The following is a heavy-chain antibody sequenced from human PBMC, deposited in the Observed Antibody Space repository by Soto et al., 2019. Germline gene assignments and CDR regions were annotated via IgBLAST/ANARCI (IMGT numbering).Heavy chain of an antibody. V-gene: IGHV1-3*01. CDR3: ARDTGDGTFHF. Sequence: QVHLVQSGAEVRKPGASVKVSCKASGYTFSSYAMHWVRQAPGQRLEWMGWINAGYGNTKSSQKFQDRVTISRDTSASTAYMELTSLRSEDTAVYYCARDTGDGTFHFWAQRTLVTVSS. D-gene: IGHD7-27*01. J-gene: IGHJ4*02. CDR1: GYTFSSYA. CDR2: INAGYGNT.